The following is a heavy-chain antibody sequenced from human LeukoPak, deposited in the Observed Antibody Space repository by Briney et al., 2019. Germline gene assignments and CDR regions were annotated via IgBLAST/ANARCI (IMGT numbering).Heavy chain of an antibody. Sequence: GASVKVSCKVSGYTLTELSMHWVRQAPGKGLEWMGGFDPEDGETIYAQKFQGRVTMTEDTSTDTAYMELSSLRSEDTAVYYCARFRRAVGAMGYRTEYYFDYWGQGTLVTVSS. D-gene: IGHD1-26*01. J-gene: IGHJ4*02. CDR2: FDPEDGET. CDR1: GYTLTELS. V-gene: IGHV1-24*01. CDR3: ARFRRAVGAMGYRTEYYFDY.